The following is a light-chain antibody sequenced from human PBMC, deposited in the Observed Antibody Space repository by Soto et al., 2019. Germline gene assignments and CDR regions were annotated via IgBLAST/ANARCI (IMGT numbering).Light chain of an antibody. J-gene: IGKJ5*01. CDR2: KAS. Sequence: DLQMTQSPSTLSASVGNTLTITSRASQSVTTWLAWYQQKPGKAPKLLIYKASNLESGLPSRFTGSGSGTEFTLTISSLQSDDFPTYYCQQYSTYPITFGQGTRLEIK. V-gene: IGKV1-5*03. CDR3: QQYSTYPIT. CDR1: QSVTTW.